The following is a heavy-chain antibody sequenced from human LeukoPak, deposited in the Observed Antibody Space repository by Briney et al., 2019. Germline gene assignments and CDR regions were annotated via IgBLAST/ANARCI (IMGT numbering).Heavy chain of an antibody. V-gene: IGHV3-23*01. Sequence: PGGPLRLSCAASGFAFKNYAMTWVRQAPGKGLEWVSNINDNGGQRHYADSVKGRFTISRDNSKNTVFLQMDSLRAEDTSVYYCAKTQWKVGATDYFDYWGQGILVTVSS. D-gene: IGHD1-26*01. CDR3: AKTQWKVGATDYFDY. CDR1: GFAFKNYA. CDR2: INDNGGQR. J-gene: IGHJ4*02.